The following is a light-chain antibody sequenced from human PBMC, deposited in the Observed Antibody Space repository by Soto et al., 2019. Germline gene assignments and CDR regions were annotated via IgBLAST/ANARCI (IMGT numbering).Light chain of an antibody. V-gene: IGLV2-14*01. CDR2: EVS. CDR3: SSYTTINTVFFV. J-gene: IGLJ1*01. CDR1: SSDVGNDNF. Sequence: QSALTQPASVSGSPGQSITLSCTGTSSDVGNDNFVSWYQHHPGKAPKLIIYEVSYRPSGVSHRFSGSKSGNTASLTISGLQSEDEADYYCSSYTTINTVFFVFGNGTKVTVL.